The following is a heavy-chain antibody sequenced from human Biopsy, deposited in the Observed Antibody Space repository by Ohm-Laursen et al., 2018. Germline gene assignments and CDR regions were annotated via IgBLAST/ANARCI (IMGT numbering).Heavy chain of an antibody. Sequence: GTLSLTCSVSGDSIRNYYWSWIRQAAGKGLEWIGRIYPGGGTIYNPSLKSRVTMSVDTSKNHFSLNLNSVTAADTAVYYCAGIVLGPTNDAFDIWGQGTMVTVSS. CDR3: AGIVLGPTNDAFDI. D-gene: IGHD1-26*01. J-gene: IGHJ3*02. CDR2: IYPGGGT. V-gene: IGHV4-4*07. CDR1: GDSIRNYY.